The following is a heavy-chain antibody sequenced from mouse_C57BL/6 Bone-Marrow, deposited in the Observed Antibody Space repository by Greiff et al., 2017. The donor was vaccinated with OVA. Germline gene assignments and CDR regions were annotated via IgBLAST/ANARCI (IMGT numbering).Heavy chain of an antibody. Sequence: QVQLQQSGAELVRPGTSVKLSCKASGYTFTSYWMHWVKQRPGQGLEWIGVIDPSDSYTNYNQKFKGKATLTVDTSSSTAYMQLSSLTSEDSAVYYCAREGNYYFDYWGQGTTLTVSS. D-gene: IGHD2-1*01. CDR1: GYTFTSYW. CDR2: IDPSDSYT. CDR3: AREGNYYFDY. V-gene: IGHV1-59*01. J-gene: IGHJ2*01.